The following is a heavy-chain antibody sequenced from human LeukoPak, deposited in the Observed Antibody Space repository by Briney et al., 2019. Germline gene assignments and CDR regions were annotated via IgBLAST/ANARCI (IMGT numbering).Heavy chain of an antibody. V-gene: IGHV4-59*08. CDR3: ARRYPRFGAFDI. CDR1: GGSISSYY. D-gene: IGHD3-10*01. Sequence: PSETLSLTCTVSGGSISSYYWSWIRQPPGKGLEWIGYIYYSGSTNYNPSLKSRVTISVDTSKNQFSLKLSSVTAADTAVYYCARRYPRFGAFDIWGQGTTVTVSS. CDR2: IYYSGST. J-gene: IGHJ3*02.